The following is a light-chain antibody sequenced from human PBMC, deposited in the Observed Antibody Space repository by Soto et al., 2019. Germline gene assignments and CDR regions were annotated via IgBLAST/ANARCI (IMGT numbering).Light chain of an antibody. CDR3: SSYAGSNNLV. CDR2: EVS. Sequence: QSALTQPPSASGSPGQSVTISCTGTSSDVGVYNYVSWYQQHPGKAPKLMIYEVSNRPSGVPDRFSGSKSGNTASLTVSGLQAEEEADYYCSSYAGSNNLVFGGGTKLTVL. J-gene: IGLJ2*01. V-gene: IGLV2-8*01. CDR1: SSDVGVYNY.